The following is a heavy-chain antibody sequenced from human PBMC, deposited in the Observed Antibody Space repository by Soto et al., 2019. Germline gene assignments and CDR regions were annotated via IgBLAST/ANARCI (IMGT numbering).Heavy chain of an antibody. Sequence: HPGGSLRISCAASGFTFSSYGVQWVRQGPGKGLAWFSLLSYPGSTNHYPAPFKGRFTISRDNSRNTLDLQMNSLRAEDTAVYYCAKVSFYYYGSRYYPYDYSAQ. D-gene: IGHD3-10*01. V-gene: IGHV3-30*18. CDR2: LSYPGSTN. CDR3: AKVSFYYYGSRYYPYDY. J-gene: IGHJ4*02. CDR1: GFTFSSYG.